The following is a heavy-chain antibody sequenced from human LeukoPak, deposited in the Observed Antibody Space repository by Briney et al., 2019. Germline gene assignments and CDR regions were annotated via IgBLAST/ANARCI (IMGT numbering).Heavy chain of an antibody. J-gene: IGHJ4*02. CDR1: GFTFSSYS. D-gene: IGHD3-10*01. Sequence: PGGSLRLSCAASGFTFSSYSMSWERQAPGKGLEWVASIKQDGSETYYVDSVKGRFTISRDNAKNSLYLQMNSLRAEDRALYYYVRDGSGSYPASDYWGQGTLVTVSS. CDR3: VRDGSGSYPASDY. CDR2: IKQDGSET. V-gene: IGHV3-7*01.